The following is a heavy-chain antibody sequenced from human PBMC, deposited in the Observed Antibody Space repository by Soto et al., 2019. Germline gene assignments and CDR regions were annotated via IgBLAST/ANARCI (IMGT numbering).Heavy chain of an antibody. CDR3: DRIKWGLNYYNGMDV. V-gene: IGHV1-2*02. D-gene: IGHD1-26*01. CDR2: INPKTAAT. Sequence: QVQLVQSGAEVKKSGASVKVSCKPSGYSFSDYLIQWGRQAPGQGLEWVAWINPKTAATNYAKKFQGRVSLTWDTSSTTAYMELTRLRPDDTAVYYCDRIKWGLNYYNGMDVWGQGTTVIVSS. J-gene: IGHJ6*02. CDR1: GYSFSDYL.